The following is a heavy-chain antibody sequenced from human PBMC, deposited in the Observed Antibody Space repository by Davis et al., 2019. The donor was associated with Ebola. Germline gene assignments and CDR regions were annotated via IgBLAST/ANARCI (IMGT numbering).Heavy chain of an antibody. V-gene: IGHV4-34*01. D-gene: IGHD1-26*01. CDR1: GGSFSGYY. CDR3: ARLPIGRSYYYYGMDV. CDR2: INHSGST. Sequence: GSLRLSCAVYGGSFSGYYWSWIRQPPGKGLEWIGEINHSGSTNYNPSLKSRVTISVDTSKNQFSLKLSSVTAADTAVYYCARLPIGRSYYYYGMDVWGQGTTVTVSS. J-gene: IGHJ6*02.